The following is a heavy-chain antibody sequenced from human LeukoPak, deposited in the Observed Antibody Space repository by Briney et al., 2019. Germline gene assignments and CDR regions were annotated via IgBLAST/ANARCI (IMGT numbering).Heavy chain of an antibody. V-gene: IGHV3-7*01. D-gene: IGHD3-16*02. Sequence: PGGSLRLSCAASGFTFSNYEMNWVRQAPGKGLEWVANIKQDGSEKYYVDSVKGRFSISRDNAKNSLYLQMNSLRAEDTAVYYCARYTFGGVIVIDYWGQGTLVTVSS. CDR1: GFTFSNYE. J-gene: IGHJ4*02. CDR3: ARYTFGGVIVIDY. CDR2: IKQDGSEK.